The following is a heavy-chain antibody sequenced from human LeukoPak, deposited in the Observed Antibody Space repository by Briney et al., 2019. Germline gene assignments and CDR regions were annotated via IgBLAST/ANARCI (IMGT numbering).Heavy chain of an antibody. CDR1: GFTFSSYS. Sequence: SGGSLRLSCAASGFTFSSYSMNWVRQAPGKGLEWVSSISSSSYIYYADSVKGRFTISRDNAKNSLYLQMNSLRAEDTAVYYCARGGGGDCCYNYFDYWGQGTLVTVSS. CDR3: ARGGGGDCCYNYFDY. CDR2: ISSSSYI. V-gene: IGHV3-21*01. J-gene: IGHJ4*02. D-gene: IGHD2-21*01.